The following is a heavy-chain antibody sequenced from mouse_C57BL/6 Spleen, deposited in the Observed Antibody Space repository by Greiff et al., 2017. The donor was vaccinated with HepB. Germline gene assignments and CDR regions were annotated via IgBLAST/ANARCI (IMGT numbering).Heavy chain of an antibody. CDR3: ARDQDPDYYGSSFDY. Sequence: EVKLQESGPGLVKPSQSLSLTCSVTGYSITSGYYWNWIRQFPGNKLEWMGYISYDGSNNYNPSLKNRISITRDTSKNQFFLKLNSVTTEDTATYYCARDQDPDYYGSSFDYWGQGTTLTVSS. D-gene: IGHD1-1*01. J-gene: IGHJ2*01. CDR2: ISYDGSN. V-gene: IGHV3-6*01. CDR1: GYSITSGYY.